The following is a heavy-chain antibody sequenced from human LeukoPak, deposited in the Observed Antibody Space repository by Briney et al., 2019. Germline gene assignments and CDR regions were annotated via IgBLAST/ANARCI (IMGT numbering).Heavy chain of an antibody. Sequence: SETLSLTCTVSGGSISSYYWSWTRQPPGKGLEWIGYIYYSGSTNYNPSLKSRVTISVDTSKNQFSLKLSSVTAADTAVYYCARAPGRYCSSTSCLAAFDIWGQGTMVTVSS. V-gene: IGHV4-59*01. J-gene: IGHJ3*02. CDR3: ARAPGRYCSSTSCLAAFDI. D-gene: IGHD2-2*01. CDR2: IYYSGST. CDR1: GGSISSYY.